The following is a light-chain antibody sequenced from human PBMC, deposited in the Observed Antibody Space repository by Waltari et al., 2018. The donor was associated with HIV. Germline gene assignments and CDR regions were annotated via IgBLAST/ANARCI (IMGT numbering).Light chain of an antibody. Sequence: DFVMTQSPDSLTVSLGERATINCKSSQSVSYSSNNKNYLAWYQQKPGQPPKLLIYWASTRESGVPDRFSGSGSGTDFTLTINSLQAEDVAVYYCQQYYDNPYTFGQGTKLEI. CDR3: QQYYDNPYT. CDR1: QSVSYSSNNKNY. CDR2: WAS. V-gene: IGKV4-1*01. J-gene: IGKJ2*01.